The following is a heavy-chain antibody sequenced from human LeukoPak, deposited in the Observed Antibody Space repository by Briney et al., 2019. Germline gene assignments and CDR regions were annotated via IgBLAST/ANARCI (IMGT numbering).Heavy chain of an antibody. CDR2: INAGNGNT. CDR3: ARGALYYYDPSGRYYYYGMDV. J-gene: IGHJ6*02. V-gene: IGHV1-3*01. Sequence: GASVKVSCKASGYTFTNYAMHWVRQAPGQRLEWMGWINAGNGNTKYSQKFQGRVTITRDTSASTAYMELSSLRSEDTAVYYCARGALYYYDPSGRYYYYGMDVWGQGTTVTVSS. CDR1: GYTFTNYA. D-gene: IGHD3-22*01.